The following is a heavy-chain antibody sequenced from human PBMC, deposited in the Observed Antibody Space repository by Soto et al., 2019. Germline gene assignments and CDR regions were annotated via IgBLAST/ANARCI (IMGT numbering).Heavy chain of an antibody. Sequence: QVQLQESGPGLVKPSETLSLTCTVSGGSINNHYWSWIRQPPGQGLEWIGYIYYSGSTNYNPSLMSLVTMSVETSKSPISLTLSSPSAADTAIYYCARANLFFDYWGQGPLVTVSS. CDR1: GGSINNHY. D-gene: IGHD5-12*01. CDR3: ARANLFFDY. V-gene: IGHV4-59*11. J-gene: IGHJ4*02. CDR2: IYYSGST.